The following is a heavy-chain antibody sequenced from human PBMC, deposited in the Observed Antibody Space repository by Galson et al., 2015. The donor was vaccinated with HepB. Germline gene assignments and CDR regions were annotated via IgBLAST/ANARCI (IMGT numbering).Heavy chain of an antibody. CDR2: IWYDGSNK. V-gene: IGHV3-33*01. D-gene: IGHD1-26*01. Sequence: SLRLSCAASGFTFSSYGMHWVRQAPGKGLEWVAVIWYDGSNKYYADSVKGRFTISRDNSKNTLYLQMNSLRAEDTAVYYCARVGEVGATGGYYFDYWGQGTLVTVSS. J-gene: IGHJ4*02. CDR1: GFTFSSYG. CDR3: ARVGEVGATGGYYFDY.